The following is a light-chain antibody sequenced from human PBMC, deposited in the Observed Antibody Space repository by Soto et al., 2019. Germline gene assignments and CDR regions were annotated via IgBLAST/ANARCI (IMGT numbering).Light chain of an antibody. CDR3: QQYNSYPWT. Sequence: DIQMTQSPSTLSASVGDRVTITCRASHSISSWLAWYQQKPGKAPKLLIYKASSLESGVPTRFSGGGSGTAFTLTVSSLQPDEFATYYCQQYNSYPWTFGQGTKVEIK. V-gene: IGKV1-5*03. J-gene: IGKJ1*01. CDR1: HSISSW. CDR2: KAS.